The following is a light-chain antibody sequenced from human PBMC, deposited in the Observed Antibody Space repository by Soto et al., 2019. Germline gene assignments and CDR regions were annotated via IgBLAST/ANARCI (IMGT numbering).Light chain of an antibody. CDR2: DAS. CDR1: QDISNY. J-gene: IGKJ4*01. Sequence: DIQMTQTPSSLSASVGDRVTITCQASQDISNYLNWYQQKPGKAPKLLIYDASNLETGVPSRFSGSGSGTDFTFTISSLQPEDIATYYCQQCDKLPLTFGGGTRVEIK. CDR3: QQCDKLPLT. V-gene: IGKV1-33*01.